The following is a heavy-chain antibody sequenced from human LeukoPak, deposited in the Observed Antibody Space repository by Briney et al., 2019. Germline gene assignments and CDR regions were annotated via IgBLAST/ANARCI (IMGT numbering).Heavy chain of an antibody. V-gene: IGHV1-3*01. D-gene: IGHD2-15*01. CDR3: ARGPYCSGGSCYHFDY. CDR2: INAGNGNT. Sequence: GASVKVSCKASGYTFTSYAMHWVRQAPGQRLEWMGWINAGNGNTKYSQKFQGRVTITRDTSAGTAYMELSSLRSEDTAVYYCARGPYCSGGSCYHFDYWGQGTLVTVSS. CDR1: GYTFTSYA. J-gene: IGHJ4*02.